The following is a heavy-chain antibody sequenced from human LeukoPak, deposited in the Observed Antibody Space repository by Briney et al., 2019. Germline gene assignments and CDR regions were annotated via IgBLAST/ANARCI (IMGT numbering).Heavy chain of an antibody. CDR2: INSNRGGT. V-gene: IGHV1-2*02. CDR3: ARIRYSYGSPDF. Sequence: ASVKVSCKASGYTFTDYNIHWVRQAPGQRLEWMGWINSNRGGTKYAQKFQGGVTMTSDTSISTAYMELSRLRSDDTAVYYCARIRYSYGSPDFWGQGTLVTVSS. CDR1: GYTFTDYN. D-gene: IGHD5-18*01. J-gene: IGHJ4*02.